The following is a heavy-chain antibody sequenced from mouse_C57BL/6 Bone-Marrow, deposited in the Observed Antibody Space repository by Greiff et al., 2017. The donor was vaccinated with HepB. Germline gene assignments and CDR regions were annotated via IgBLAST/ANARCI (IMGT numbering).Heavy chain of an antibody. J-gene: IGHJ2*01. CDR1: GYTFTSYW. Sequence: QVQLQQPGAELVRPGSSVKLSCKASGYTFTSYWMDWVKQRPGQGLEWIGNIYPSDSETHYNQKFKDKATLTVDKSSSTAYMQLSSLTSEDSAVYYGARWGTAQAYYWGQGTTLTVSS. CDR2: IYPSDSET. V-gene: IGHV1-61*01. D-gene: IGHD3-2*02. CDR3: ARWGTAQAYY.